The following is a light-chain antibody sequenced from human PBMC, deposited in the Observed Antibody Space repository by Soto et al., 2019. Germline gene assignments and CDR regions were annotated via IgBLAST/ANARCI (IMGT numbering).Light chain of an antibody. CDR3: SSYTSSSRYI. CDR1: SSDVGRYDR. V-gene: IGLV2-18*02. Sequence: QSVLTQPPSVSGSPGQSVTISCTGTSSDVGRYDRVSWYQQSPGTAPKLIIYEVTNRPSGVPDLFSGSKSGNTASLTISGLQAEDEADFYCSSYTSSSRYIFGTGTKVTVL. CDR2: EVT. J-gene: IGLJ1*01.